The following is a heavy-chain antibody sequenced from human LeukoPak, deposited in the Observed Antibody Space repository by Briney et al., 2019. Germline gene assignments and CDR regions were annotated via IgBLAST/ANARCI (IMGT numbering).Heavy chain of an antibody. Sequence: ASVKVSCKASGYTFTGYYMHWVRQAPGQGLEWMGWINPNSGGTNYAQKFQGRVTMTRDTSISTAYMELSRLRSDDTAVYYCARDNFLVVVPAAMTSVTGGLNWFDPWGQGTLVTVSS. J-gene: IGHJ5*02. D-gene: IGHD2-2*01. CDR1: GYTFTGYY. CDR3: ARDNFLVVVPAAMTSVTGGLNWFDP. V-gene: IGHV1-2*02. CDR2: INPNSGGT.